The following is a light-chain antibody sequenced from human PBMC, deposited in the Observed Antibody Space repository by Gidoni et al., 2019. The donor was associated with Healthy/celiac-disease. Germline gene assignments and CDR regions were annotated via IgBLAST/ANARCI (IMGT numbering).Light chain of an antibody. Sequence: AIQLAHPPSSLSASVGDRVTITCRASQCIRNDLGWYQQKPGKAPKLLIYAASSLQSGVPSRFSGSGSGTDFTLTISSLQPEDFATYYCLQDYNSPLTFGQGTKLEIK. CDR2: AAS. J-gene: IGKJ2*01. CDR3: LQDYNSPLT. V-gene: IGKV1-6*01. CDR1: QCIRND.